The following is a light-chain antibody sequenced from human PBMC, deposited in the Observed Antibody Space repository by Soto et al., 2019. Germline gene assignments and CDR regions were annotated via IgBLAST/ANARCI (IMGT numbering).Light chain of an antibody. CDR3: QQYDNLPLS. Sequence: DIQMTQSPSFLSASVGDRVTITCQASQDITTSLNWYQQKPGKAPKLLMYDASNLETGVPSRYSGSGSGTDCTFTISSLQAEDIATYYSQQYDNLPLSFGGGTKVEIK. CDR2: DAS. V-gene: IGKV1-33*01. J-gene: IGKJ4*01. CDR1: QDITTS.